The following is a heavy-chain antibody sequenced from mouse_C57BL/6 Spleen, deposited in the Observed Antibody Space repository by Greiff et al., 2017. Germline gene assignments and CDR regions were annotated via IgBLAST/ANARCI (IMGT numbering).Heavy chain of an antibody. J-gene: IGHJ4*01. CDR2: ISSGSSTI. CDR1: GFTFSDYG. CDR3: ARPSMVTTPYYYAMDY. Sequence: EVKLMESGGGLVKPGGSLKLSCAASGFTFSDYGMHWVRQAPEKGLEWVAYISSGSSTIYYADTVKGRFTISRDNAKNTLFLQMTSLRSEDTAMYYCARPSMVTTPYYYAMDYWGQGTSVTVSS. D-gene: IGHD2-3*01. V-gene: IGHV5-17*01.